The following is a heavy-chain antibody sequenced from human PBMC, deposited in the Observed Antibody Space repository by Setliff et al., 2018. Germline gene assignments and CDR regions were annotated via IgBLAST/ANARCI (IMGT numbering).Heavy chain of an antibody. V-gene: IGHV4-39*07. D-gene: IGHD1-1*01. J-gene: IGHJ4*02. CDR2: IYYTGST. CDR3: ARDMGQPYYFES. Sequence: SETLSLTCTVSGGSISSSSHYWGWIRQPPGKGLEWIGSIYYTGSTYYNPSLKSRVTMSVDTSKRQSSLKLGPATAADTAVYYCARDMGQPYYFESWGLGTLVSVSS. CDR1: GGSISSSSHY.